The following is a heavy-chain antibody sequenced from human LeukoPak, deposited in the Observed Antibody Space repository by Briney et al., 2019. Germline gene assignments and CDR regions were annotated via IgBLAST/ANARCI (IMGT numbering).Heavy chain of an antibody. CDR1: GESFSGYY. V-gene: IGHV4-34*01. J-gene: IGHJ4*02. Sequence: SETLSLTCAVYGESFSGYYWTWIRQPPGEGLEWIGEINDSGNTNCNPSLKSRVTISVDTSKSHFSLKLSSVTAADTAIYYCARGGRQFLELTSKGFDYWGQGTPVTVSS. CDR2: INDSGNT. CDR3: ARGGRQFLELTSKGFDY. D-gene: IGHD3-3*01.